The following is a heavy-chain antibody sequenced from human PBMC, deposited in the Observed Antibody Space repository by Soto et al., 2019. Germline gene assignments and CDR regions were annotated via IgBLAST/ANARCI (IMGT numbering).Heavy chain of an antibody. CDR2: ILSKAGNYAT. CDR1: GFIFSGSA. J-gene: IGHJ4*02. V-gene: IGHV3-73*01. Sequence: EVQLVESGGGLVQPGGSLKLSCAASGFIFSGSAVHWVRQASGKGLEWVGRILSKAGNYATAYPASMKGRFTISRDDSENTAFLKMNSLKTEDTDVYYCIRGGSPYYYDYWGQGTLVAVSS. CDR3: IRGGSPYYYDY.